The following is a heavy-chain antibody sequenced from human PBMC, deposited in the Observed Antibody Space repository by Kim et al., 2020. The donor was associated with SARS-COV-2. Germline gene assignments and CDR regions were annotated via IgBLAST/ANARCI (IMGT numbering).Heavy chain of an antibody. CDR1: GFTFSSYG. Sequence: GGSLRLSCAASGFTFSSYGMHWVRQAPGKGLEWVAVISYDGSNKYYADSVKGRFTISRDNSKNTLYLQMNSLRAEDTAVYYCAKVFLHVTTGAFDIWGQGTMVTVSS. CDR2: ISYDGSNK. D-gene: IGHD4-17*01. CDR3: AKVFLHVTTGAFDI. J-gene: IGHJ3*02. V-gene: IGHV3-30*18.